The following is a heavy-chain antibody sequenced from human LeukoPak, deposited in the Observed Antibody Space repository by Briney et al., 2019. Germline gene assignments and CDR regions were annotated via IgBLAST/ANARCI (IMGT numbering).Heavy chain of an antibody. CDR3: AREIIRLHLFDY. D-gene: IGHD3-3*01. V-gene: IGHV4-34*01. CDR2: INHSGST. J-gene: IGHJ4*02. Sequence: SETLSLTCAVYGGSFSGYYWSWIRQPPGKGLEWVGEINHSGSTNYNPSLKSRVTISVDTSKNQFSLKLSSVTAADTAVYYCAREIIRLHLFDYWGQGTLLTVSS. CDR1: GGSFSGYY.